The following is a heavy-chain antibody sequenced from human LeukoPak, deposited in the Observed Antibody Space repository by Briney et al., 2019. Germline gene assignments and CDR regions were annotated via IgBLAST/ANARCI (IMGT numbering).Heavy chain of an antibody. CDR1: GFTFSSYA. D-gene: IGHD4-17*01. V-gene: IGHV3-30-3*01. J-gene: IGHJ4*02. CDR3: AREEGLTVTIDY. Sequence: GGSLRLSCAASGFTFSSYAMHWVRQAPGKGLEWVAVISYDGSNKYYADSVKGRFTISRDNSKNTLYLQMNSLRAEDTAVYYCAREEGLTVTIDYWGQGTLSPSPQ. CDR2: ISYDGSNK.